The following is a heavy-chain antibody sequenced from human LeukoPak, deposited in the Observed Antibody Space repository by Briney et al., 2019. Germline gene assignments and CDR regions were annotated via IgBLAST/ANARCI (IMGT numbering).Heavy chain of an antibody. Sequence: GRSLRLSCAASGFTFSSYAMHWVRQAPGKGLEWVAVISYDGSNKYYADSVKGRFTISRDNSKNTLYLQTNSLRAEDTAVYYCARQMAYYYGSSGYTSFQHWGQGTLVTVSS. D-gene: IGHD3-22*01. J-gene: IGHJ1*01. CDR3: ARQMAYYYGSSGYTSFQH. V-gene: IGHV3-30-3*01. CDR1: GFTFSSYA. CDR2: ISYDGSNK.